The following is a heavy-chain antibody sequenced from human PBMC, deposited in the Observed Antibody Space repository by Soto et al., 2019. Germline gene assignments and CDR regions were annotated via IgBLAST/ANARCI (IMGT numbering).Heavy chain of an antibody. J-gene: IGHJ4*02. V-gene: IGHV1-69*06. Sequence: VASVKVSCKASGGTFSGHGIAWVRQVPGQGLEWMGGIMPTFGSATYAPKFQGRVTISADKSTSTAYMELSSLRSEDTAVYFCASERSAQYFDYWGQGTLVTVSS. D-gene: IGHD1-26*01. CDR3: ASERSAQYFDY. CDR1: GGTFSGHG. CDR2: IMPTFGSA.